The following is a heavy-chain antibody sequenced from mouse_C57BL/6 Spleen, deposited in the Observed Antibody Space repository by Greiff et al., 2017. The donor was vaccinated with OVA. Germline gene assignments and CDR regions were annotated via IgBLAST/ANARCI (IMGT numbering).Heavy chain of an antibody. CDR3: ARSAGRGLFDY. Sequence: VQLQHSGPELVKPGASVKMSCKASGYTFTDYNMHWVKQSHGKSLEWIGYINPNNGGTSYNQKFKGKATLTVNKSSSTAYMELRSLTSEDSAVYYCARSAGRGLFDYWGQGTTLTVSS. D-gene: IGHD1-2*01. CDR2: INPNNGGT. V-gene: IGHV1-22*01. CDR1: GYTFTDYN. J-gene: IGHJ2*01.